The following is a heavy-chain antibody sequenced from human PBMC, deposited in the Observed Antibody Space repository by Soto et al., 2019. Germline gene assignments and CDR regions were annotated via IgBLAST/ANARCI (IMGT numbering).Heavy chain of an antibody. V-gene: IGHV3-72*01. Sequence: EVQLVESGGGLVQPGGSLRLSCAASGFTCSDHYMDWVRQAPGKGLEWVGRSRDKVRSHRTEFAASVKGRFTISRDDSKNSVYLEMNSLKTEDTAVYYCARYLVVGYTYYGMDVWGQGTTVTGSS. CDR2: SRDKVRSHRT. D-gene: IGHD2-15*01. CDR1: GFTCSDHY. CDR3: ARYLVVGYTYYGMDV. J-gene: IGHJ6*02.